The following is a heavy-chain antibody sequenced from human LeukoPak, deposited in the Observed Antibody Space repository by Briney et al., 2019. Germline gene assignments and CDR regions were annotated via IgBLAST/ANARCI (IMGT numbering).Heavy chain of an antibody. V-gene: IGHV3-23*01. Sequence: GGSLRLSCAASGFPFSTYAMNWVRQTPEKGLEWVAAISGSGDSTYYADSVEGRFTISRDNSENTVYLHMNSLRAEDTAVYYCAKDYSSSWYRYFQHWGQGTLVTVSS. D-gene: IGHD6-13*01. J-gene: IGHJ1*01. CDR2: ISGSGDST. CDR1: GFPFSTYA. CDR3: AKDYSSSWYRYFQH.